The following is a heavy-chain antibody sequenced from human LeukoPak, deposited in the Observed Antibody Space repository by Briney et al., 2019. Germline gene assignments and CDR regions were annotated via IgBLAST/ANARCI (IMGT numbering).Heavy chain of an antibody. V-gene: IGHV1-8*01. D-gene: IGHD3-10*01. CDR3: ARRPYYYGSGTYGMDV. CDR2: MNPNSGNT. CDR1: GYTFTSYD. Sequence: VASVKVSCNTSGYTFTSYDINWVRQATGQGLEWMGWMNPNSGNTGYAQKFQGRVTMTRNTSISTAYMELSSLRSEDTAVYYCARRPYYYGSGTYGMDVWGQGTTVTVSS. J-gene: IGHJ6*02.